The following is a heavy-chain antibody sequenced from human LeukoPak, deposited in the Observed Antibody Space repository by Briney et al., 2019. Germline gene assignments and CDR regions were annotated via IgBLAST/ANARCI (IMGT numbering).Heavy chain of an antibody. V-gene: IGHV3-33*01. CDR1: GFTFSSYG. J-gene: IGHJ4*02. D-gene: IGHD3-22*01. CDR2: IRYDGSNK. CDR3: ARNYDSSGYYYNFDY. Sequence: PGRSLRLSCAATGFTFSSYGMHWVRQAPGKGLEWVAVIRYDGSNKYYADSVKGRFTISRDNSKNTLYLQMNSLRAEDTAVYYCARNYDSSGYYYNFDYWGQGTLVTVSS.